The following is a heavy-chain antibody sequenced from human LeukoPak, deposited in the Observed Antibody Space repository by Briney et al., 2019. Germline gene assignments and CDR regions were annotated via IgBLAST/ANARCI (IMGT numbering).Heavy chain of an antibody. CDR1: DFSFITYA. V-gene: IGHV3-23*01. CDR2: ISGGGDAT. J-gene: IGHJ4*02. CDR3: ARDSSMLRGPLVIYHLDL. D-gene: IGHD3-10*01. Sequence: GGSLRLSCAASDFSFITYAMSWVRQAPGKGLEWVSTISGGGDATYYADSVKGRFTISRDNSKNTLYLQMNSLRVEDTAVYYCARDSSMLRGPLVIYHLDLWGQGTLVTVSS.